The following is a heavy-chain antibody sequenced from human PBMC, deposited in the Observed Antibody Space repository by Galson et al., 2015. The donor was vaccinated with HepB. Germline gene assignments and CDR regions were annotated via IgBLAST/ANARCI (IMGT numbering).Heavy chain of an antibody. J-gene: IGHJ4*02. V-gene: IGHV3-53*01. CDR3: AREVVVVAATETYFDY. Sequence: SLRLSCAASGFTVSSNYMSWVRQAPGKGLEWVSVIYSGGSTYYADSVKGRFTISRDNSKNTLYLQMNSLRAEDTAVYYCAREVVVVAATETYFDYWGQGTLVTVSS. D-gene: IGHD2-15*01. CDR1: GFTVSSNY. CDR2: IYSGGST.